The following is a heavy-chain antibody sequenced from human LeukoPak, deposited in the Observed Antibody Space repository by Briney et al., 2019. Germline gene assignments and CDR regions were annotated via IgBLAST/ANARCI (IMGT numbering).Heavy chain of an antibody. J-gene: IGHJ4*02. CDR2: IRYDGSNK. V-gene: IGHV3-30*02. Sequence: GGTLRLSCAASGFTFSSYGMHWVRQAPGKGLEWVAFIRYDGSNKYYADSVKGRFTISRDNSKNTLYLQMNSLRAEDTAVYYCARDRVSGYSNWGQGTLVTVSS. CDR3: ARDRVSGYSN. D-gene: IGHD5-12*01. CDR1: GFTFSSYG.